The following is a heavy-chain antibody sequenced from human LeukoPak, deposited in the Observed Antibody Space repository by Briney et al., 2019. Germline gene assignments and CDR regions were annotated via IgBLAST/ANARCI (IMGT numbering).Heavy chain of an antibody. CDR2: INTKTDGGAT. CDR1: VFIYKNSW. CDR3: ATGARGDY. Sequence: GGPLRLPCAACVFIYKNSWVSGLRQPPGKGLEWVGRINTKTDGGATDYAAPVKGRFTIPRDDSENTLYLQMNSLKTEDTAEDYCATGARGDYWGQGTLVTVPS. V-gene: IGHV3-15*01. J-gene: IGHJ4*02.